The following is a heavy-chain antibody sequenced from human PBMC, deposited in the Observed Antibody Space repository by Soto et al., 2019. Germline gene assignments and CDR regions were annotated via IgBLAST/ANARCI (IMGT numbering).Heavy chain of an antibody. D-gene: IGHD6-13*01. J-gene: IGHJ4*02. CDR3: ASRGSSSWYGY. Sequence: QLQLQESGPGLVKPSETLSLTCTVSGGSISSSSYYWGWIRQPPGKGLEWIGSIYYSGSTYYNPSLKSRVTLPVATSTTQFSLKLSSVPAAATAVYYCASRGSSSWYGYWGQGPLVTVSS. CDR1: GGSISSSSYY. CDR2: IYYSGST. V-gene: IGHV4-39*01.